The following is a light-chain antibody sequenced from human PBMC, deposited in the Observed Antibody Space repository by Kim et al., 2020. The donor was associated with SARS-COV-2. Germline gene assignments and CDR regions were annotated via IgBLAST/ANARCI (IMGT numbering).Light chain of an antibody. CDR3: ASFAGDKNPYV. CDR2: EVM. J-gene: IGLJ1*01. CDR1: TRDLSGNYN. Sequence: HSVPLPCTGITRDLSGNYNVSWYQHQPGKPPGLLIYEVMKRPSGVPDRFSGSKSDNTASLTVSGLQAEDEADYYCASFAGDKNPYVFGTGTKVTVL. V-gene: IGLV2-8*01.